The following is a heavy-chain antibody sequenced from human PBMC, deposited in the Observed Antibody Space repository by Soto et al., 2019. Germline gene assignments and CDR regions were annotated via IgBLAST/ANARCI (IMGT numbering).Heavy chain of an antibody. J-gene: IGHJ4*02. D-gene: IGHD4-17*01. CDR1: GGTFSSYA. Sequence: QVQLVQSGAEVKKPGSSVKVSYKASGGTFSSYAISWVRQAPGQGLEWMGGIIPIFGTANYAQKFQGRVTITADESTSTAYMELSSLRSEDTAVYYCARVSSTVVTPLPLSHWGQGTLVTVSS. CDR2: IIPIFGTA. V-gene: IGHV1-69*12. CDR3: ARVSSTVVTPLPLSH.